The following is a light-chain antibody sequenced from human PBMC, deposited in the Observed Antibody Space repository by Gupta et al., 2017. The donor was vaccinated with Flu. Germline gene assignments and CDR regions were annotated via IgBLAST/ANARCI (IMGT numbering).Light chain of an antibody. V-gene: IGLV1-44*01. Sequence: HSVLPQPPSAPGAPGPRGTTTCSGSRSNIGSNPVNWYQQHPGTAPKLLIFGHSQRPSGVPDRFSGSKSGTSAALAISGLQSEDEADYYCAAWDDDLDGYVFGTGTKVTVL. CDR3: AAWDDDLDGYV. CDR2: GHS. J-gene: IGLJ1*01. CDR1: RSNIGSNP.